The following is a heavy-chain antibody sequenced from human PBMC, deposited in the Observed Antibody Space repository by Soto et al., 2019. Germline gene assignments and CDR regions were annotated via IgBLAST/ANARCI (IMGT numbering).Heavy chain of an antibody. CDR1: GYTFTSYY. V-gene: IGHV1-46*01. Sequence: ASVKVSCKASGYTFTSYYMHWVRQAPGQGLEWMGIINPSGGSTSYAQKFQGRVTMTRDTSTSTVYMELSSLRSEDTAVYYCATWSGYYLGYYYYYGMDVWGQGTTVTVFS. J-gene: IGHJ6*02. CDR3: ATWSGYYLGYYYYYGMDV. CDR2: INPSGGST. D-gene: IGHD3-3*01.